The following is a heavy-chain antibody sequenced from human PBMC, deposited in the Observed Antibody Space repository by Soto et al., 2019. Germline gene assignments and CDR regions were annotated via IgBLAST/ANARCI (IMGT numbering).Heavy chain of an antibody. Sequence: APVEVSCKASCYTFLKYGFSWVRQVPGQGLEWMGWISGYNGNTNYAERLQGRVTMTTDTSTSTAYMELKNLRYDDTAVYYCAREGQLGYWGQGTPVTVSS. CDR2: ISGYNGNT. V-gene: IGHV1-18*01. J-gene: IGHJ4*02. CDR1: CYTFLKYG. CDR3: AREGQLGY. D-gene: IGHD6-6*01.